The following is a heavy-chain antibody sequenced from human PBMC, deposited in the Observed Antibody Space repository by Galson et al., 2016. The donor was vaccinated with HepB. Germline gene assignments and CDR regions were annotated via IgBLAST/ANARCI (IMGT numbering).Heavy chain of an antibody. J-gene: IGHJ3*01. CDR2: ISSTSYDL. D-gene: IGHD6-19*01. CDR1: GFTFGTQS. Sequence: SLRLSCAASGFTFGTQSMNWVRQAPGKGLEWVASISSTSYDLKYADSLKGRFTISRDNAKTILFLQMNRLRDDDTAVYYCTRGIWAQCLEGFFDPWGQGTMVTVSS. V-gene: IGHV3-21*06. CDR3: TRGIWAQCLEGFFDP.